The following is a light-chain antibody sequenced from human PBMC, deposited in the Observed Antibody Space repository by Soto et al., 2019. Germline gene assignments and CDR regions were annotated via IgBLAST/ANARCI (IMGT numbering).Light chain of an antibody. CDR3: QQYNDWPPT. CDR1: RSVTNN. CDR2: GAS. J-gene: IGKJ1*01. Sequence: EIVLTQSPGTLSFFPGERATLSSRDSRSVTNNYLAWHQQKPGQAPRLLIYGASTRATGIPARLSGSGAGTEFTLSSGSLQYEDFAVYYCQQYNDWPPTFGQGTKVDIK. V-gene: IGKV3-15*01.